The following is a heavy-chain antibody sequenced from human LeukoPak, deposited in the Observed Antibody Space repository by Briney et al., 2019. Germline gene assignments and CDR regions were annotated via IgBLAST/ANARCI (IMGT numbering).Heavy chain of an antibody. CDR3: ARKCGGDCYFDY. V-gene: IGHV1-46*01. CDR2: ISPSGAST. Sequence: ASVKVSCKASGYTFTNYYMHWVRQAPGQGLEWMGMISPSGASTSYAQKFQGRVTMTRDMSTSTVYMELSSLRSEDTAVYYCARKCGGDCYFDYWGQGTLVTVSS. CDR1: GYTFTNYY. D-gene: IGHD2-21*02. J-gene: IGHJ4*02.